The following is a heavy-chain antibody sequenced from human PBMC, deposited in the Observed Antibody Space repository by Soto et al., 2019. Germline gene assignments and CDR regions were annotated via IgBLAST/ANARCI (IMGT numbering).Heavy chain of an antibody. V-gene: IGHV3-23*01. D-gene: IGHD4-17*01. CDR1: GFTFSSYA. CDR3: AKGGYGDYSYWYFGL. CDR2: ISGGGGST. J-gene: IGHJ2*01. Sequence: EVQLLESGGGLVQPGGSLRLSCAASGFTFSSYAMSWVRQAPGKGLEWVSAISGGGGSTYYADSVKGRFTISRDNSKNTLYLQMNSLRAEDTAVYYGAKGGYGDYSYWYFGLWGRGTLVTVSS.